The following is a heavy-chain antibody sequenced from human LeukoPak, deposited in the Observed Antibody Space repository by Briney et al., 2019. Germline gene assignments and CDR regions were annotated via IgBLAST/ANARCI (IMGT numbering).Heavy chain of an antibody. CDR1: GFTFSSYG. J-gene: IGHJ4*02. V-gene: IGHV3-30*18. Sequence: GRSLRLSCAASGFTFSSYGMHWVRQAPGKGLEWVAVISYEGSNKYYADSVKGRFTISRDNSKNTLYLQMNSLRAEDTAVYYCAKGLLRDYDSSGYYTPPYWGQGTLVTVSS. CDR2: ISYEGSNK. D-gene: IGHD3-22*01. CDR3: AKGLLRDYDSSGYYTPPY.